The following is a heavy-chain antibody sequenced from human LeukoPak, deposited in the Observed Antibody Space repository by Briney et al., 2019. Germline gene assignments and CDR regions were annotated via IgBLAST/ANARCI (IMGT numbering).Heavy chain of an antibody. V-gene: IGHV1-8*01. CDR1: GYTFTSYD. Sequence: GASVKVSCKASGYTFTSYDINWVRQATGQGLEWMGWMNPNSGNTGYAQKFQGRVTMTRNTSISTAYLELSSLRSEDTAVYYCARVPARVGMVRGVTRWFDPWGQGTLVTVSS. CDR2: MNPNSGNT. CDR3: ARVPARVGMVRGVTRWFDP. J-gene: IGHJ5*02. D-gene: IGHD3-10*01.